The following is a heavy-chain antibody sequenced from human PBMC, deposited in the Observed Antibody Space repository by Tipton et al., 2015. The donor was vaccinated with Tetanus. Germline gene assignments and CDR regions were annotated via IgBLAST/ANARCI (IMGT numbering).Heavy chain of an antibody. J-gene: IGHJ4*02. Sequence: SLRLSCAASGFTFDDYSMHWVRQVPGQGLEWVSRINSHGTSTSYADSGKGRFIISRDNDKNTLYLDMHSLGAEDTAVYHCVKDRGTQSGSGTYNFDFWGQGTLVTVSS. CDR2: INSHGTST. CDR1: GFTFDDYS. V-gene: IGHV3-74*01. D-gene: IGHD3-10*01. CDR3: VKDRGTQSGSGTYNFDF.